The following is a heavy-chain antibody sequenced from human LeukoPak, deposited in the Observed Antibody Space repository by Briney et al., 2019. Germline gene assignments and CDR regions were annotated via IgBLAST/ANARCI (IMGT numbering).Heavy chain of an antibody. CDR3: ARDRYSGYDWRGHYYYYGMDV. J-gene: IGHJ6*02. V-gene: IGHV3-11*06. CDR2: ISSSSSYT. Sequence: GGSLRLSCAASGFTFSDYYMSWIRQAPGKGLEWVSYISSSSSYTNYADSVKGRFTISRDNAKNSLYLQMNSLRAEDTAVYYCARDRYSGYDWRGHYYYYGMDVWGQGTTVTVSS. D-gene: IGHD5-12*01. CDR1: GFTFSDYY.